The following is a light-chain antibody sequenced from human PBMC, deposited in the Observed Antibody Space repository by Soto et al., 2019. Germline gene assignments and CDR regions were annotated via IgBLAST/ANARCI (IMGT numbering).Light chain of an antibody. Sequence: QSALAQPASVSGSPGQSITISCTGTSSDVGSYNYVSWYRQHPGNAPQLMIYEVSNRPSGVSNRFSGSKSGNTASLTISGLQAEDEGVYYCSSYTSSSPRVFGTGTKVTVL. CDR3: SSYTSSSPRV. CDR2: EVS. J-gene: IGLJ1*01. V-gene: IGLV2-14*01. CDR1: SSDVGSYNY.